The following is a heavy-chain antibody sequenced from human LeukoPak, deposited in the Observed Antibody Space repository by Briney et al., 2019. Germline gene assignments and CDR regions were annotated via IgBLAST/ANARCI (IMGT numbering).Heavy chain of an antibody. Sequence: SETLSLTCAVYGGSFSGYYWSWIRQPPGKGLEGMGEINHSGRTNYNPSLKRRVTISVDTSNKQFSLTLSSLTDADTAVYCCARASSSYYYYMDVWGKGTTVTVSS. CDR2: INHSGRT. CDR1: GGSFSGYY. CDR3: ARASSSYYYYMDV. V-gene: IGHV4-34*01. J-gene: IGHJ6*03.